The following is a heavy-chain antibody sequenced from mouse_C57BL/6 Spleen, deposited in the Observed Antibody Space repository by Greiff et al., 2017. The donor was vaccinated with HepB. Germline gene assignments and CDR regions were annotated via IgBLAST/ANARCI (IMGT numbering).Heavy chain of an antibody. Sequence: EVQLQQSGAELVRPGASVKLSCTASGFDIKDDYMHWVKQRPEQGLEWIGWIDPENGDTEYASKFQGKATITADTSSNTAYLHLSSLTSEDTAVYYCTTSDYGSSYAFAYWGQGTLVTVSA. CDR3: TTSDYGSSYAFAY. J-gene: IGHJ3*01. CDR2: IDPENGDT. V-gene: IGHV14-4*01. D-gene: IGHD1-1*01. CDR1: GFDIKDDY.